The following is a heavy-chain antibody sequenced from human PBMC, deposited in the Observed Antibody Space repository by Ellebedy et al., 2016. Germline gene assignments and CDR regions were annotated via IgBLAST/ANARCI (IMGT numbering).Heavy chain of an antibody. V-gene: IGHV3-9*01. CDR2: ISWISGRI. D-gene: IGHD1-26*01. CDR3: AKDKRELLYYFDY. J-gene: IGHJ4*02. CDR1: GFTFDDYA. Sequence: SLKISXAASGFTFDDYAMHWVRQAPGKGLEWVSGISWISGRIDYADSVKGRFTISRDNAKNSLYLQMNSLRAEDTALYYCAKDKRELLYYFDYWGQGTLVTVSS.